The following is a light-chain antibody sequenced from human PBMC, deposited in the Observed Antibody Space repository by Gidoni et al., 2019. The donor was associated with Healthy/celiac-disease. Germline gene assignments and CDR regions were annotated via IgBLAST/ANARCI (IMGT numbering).Light chain of an antibody. Sequence: ELVLTQSPGTLSLSPGERATLSCRASQSVSSSYLAWYQQKPGQAPRLLIYVASSRATGIPDRFSGSGSGTDFTLTISRLEPEDFAVYYCQQYGSSPRTFGGGTKVEIK. CDR3: QQYGSSPRT. CDR1: QSVSSSY. CDR2: VAS. V-gene: IGKV3-20*01. J-gene: IGKJ4*01.